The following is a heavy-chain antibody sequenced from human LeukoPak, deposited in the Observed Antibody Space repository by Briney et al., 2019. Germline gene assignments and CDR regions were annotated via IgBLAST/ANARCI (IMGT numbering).Heavy chain of an antibody. D-gene: IGHD3-10*01. V-gene: IGHV4-59*08. CDR3: ARHSGSGSSPQDY. J-gene: IGHJ4*02. CDR1: GGSISSYY. CDR2: IYYSGST. Sequence: PSETLSLTCTVSGGSISSYYWSWIRQPPGKGLEWIGYIYYSGSTNYNPSLKSRVTISVDTSKNQFSPKLSSVTAADTAVYYCARHSGSGSSPQDYWGQGTLVTVSS.